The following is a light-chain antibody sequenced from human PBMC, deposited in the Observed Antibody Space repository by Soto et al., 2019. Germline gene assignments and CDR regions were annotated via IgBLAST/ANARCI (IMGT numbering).Light chain of an antibody. V-gene: IGKV1-39*01. CDR2: AAS. CDR3: QQSYSTPS. J-gene: IGKJ2*03. CDR1: QSFSNY. Sequence: DIQMTQSPSSLSASVGDRVTITCRASQSFSNYLNWYQQKPGEAPDLLIYAASSLQSWVPSRFSGSGSGTDFPLTSSSLQPEDFATYYCQQSYSTPSFGQGTRLEIK.